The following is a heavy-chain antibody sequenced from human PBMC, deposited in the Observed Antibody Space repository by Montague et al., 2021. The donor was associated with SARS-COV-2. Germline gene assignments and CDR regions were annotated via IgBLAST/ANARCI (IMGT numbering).Heavy chain of an antibody. V-gene: IGHV4-34*01. CDR1: GGSFSDYF. J-gene: IGHJ4*02. CDR2: INHRGTS. CDR3: ARGRQHFNMIVVVMTGGEYYFDX. D-gene: IGHD3-22*01. Sequence: SETLSLTCAVYGGSFSDYFWTWIRQPPGKGLEWIGEINHRGTSNYNPSLKSRVSISVDTSKNQFSLYLGSVTAADTAVYYCARGRQHFNMIVVVMTGGEYYFDXWGLGTLVTVSS.